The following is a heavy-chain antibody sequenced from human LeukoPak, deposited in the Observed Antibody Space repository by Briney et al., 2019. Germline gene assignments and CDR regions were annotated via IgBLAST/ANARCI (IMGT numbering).Heavy chain of an antibody. D-gene: IGHD3-10*01. CDR2: ISSSSSYI. CDR1: GFTFSSYS. V-gene: IGHV3-21*01. J-gene: IGHJ4*02. CDR3: ARDPGPPYYFDY. Sequence: GGPLRLSCAASGFTFSSYSMNWVRQAPGKGLEWVSSISSSSSYIYYADSVKGRFTISRDNAKNSLYLQMNSLRAEDTAVYYCARDPGPPYYFDYWGQGTLVTVSS.